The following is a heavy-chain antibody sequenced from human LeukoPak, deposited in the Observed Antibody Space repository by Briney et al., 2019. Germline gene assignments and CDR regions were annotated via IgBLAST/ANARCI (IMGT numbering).Heavy chain of an antibody. CDR2: IFAGGST. V-gene: IGHV3-53*01. J-gene: IGHJ4*02. CDR3: ARVTFSWYLEV. D-gene: IGHD6-13*01. CDR1: GFTVSSMY. Sequence: PGGSLRLSCAASGFTVSSMYMSWVRQAPGKGLEWVSIIFAGGSTSYADSVKGRFTISRDNAKNSLFLEMNSLRADDTAVYYCARVTFSWYLEVWGQGTLVTVSS.